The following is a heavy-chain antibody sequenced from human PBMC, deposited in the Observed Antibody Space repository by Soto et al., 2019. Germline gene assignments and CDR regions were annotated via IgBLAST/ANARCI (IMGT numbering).Heavy chain of an antibody. V-gene: IGHV5-51*01. J-gene: IGHJ5*01. Sequence: PXESLKITWKGSGYSFTSYLIGWVRQIHGKGLEWMGIIDPGDSDTRYSPSFQGQVTISADKSISTAYPQWRSLKASDTAMYYCATSSTIANPSWFDSWGQGTLVTVSS. D-gene: IGHD2-2*01. CDR3: ATSSTIANPSWFDS. CDR1: GYSFTSYL. CDR2: IDPGDSDT.